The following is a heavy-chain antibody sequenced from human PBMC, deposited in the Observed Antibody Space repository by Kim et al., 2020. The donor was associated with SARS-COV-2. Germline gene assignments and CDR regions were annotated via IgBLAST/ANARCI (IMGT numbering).Heavy chain of an antibody. D-gene: IGHD1-7*01. V-gene: IGHV4-39*01. J-gene: IGHJ5*02. CDR3: ARNNWNYIWWFDP. Sequence: SIPSLESRITTSVDTSKNQLSLNLRSVTAADTAVYYCARNNWNYIWWFDPWGQGTLVTVSS.